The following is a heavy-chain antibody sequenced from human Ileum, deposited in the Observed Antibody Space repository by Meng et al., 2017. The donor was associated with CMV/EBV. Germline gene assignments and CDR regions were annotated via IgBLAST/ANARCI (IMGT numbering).Heavy chain of an antibody. CDR1: GFTFSSYE. CDR2: ISNSDGTT. V-gene: IGHV3-48*03. Sequence: GESLKISCAASGFTFSSYEMNWVRQAPGKGLEWVSYISNSDGTTYYADSVKGRFTISRDNDKNSLHLQMNSLRAEDTAVYYCARERGGLCSSTNCQKTFDYWGQGTVVTVSS. J-gene: IGHJ4*02. D-gene: IGHD2-2*01. CDR3: ARERGGLCSSTNCQKTFDY.